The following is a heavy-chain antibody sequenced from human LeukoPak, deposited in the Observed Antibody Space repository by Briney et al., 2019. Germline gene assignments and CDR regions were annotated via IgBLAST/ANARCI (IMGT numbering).Heavy chain of an antibody. D-gene: IGHD3-3*01. V-gene: IGHV3-21*01. Sequence: MPGGSLRLSCAASGFTFSSYSMNWVRQAPGKGLEWVSSISSSSSYIYYADSVKGRFTISRDNAKNSLYLQMNSLRAEDTAVYYCARDPGGVRYYYYMDVWGKGTKVTVSS. CDR1: GFTFSSYS. J-gene: IGHJ6*03. CDR3: ARDPGGVRYYYYMDV. CDR2: ISSSSSYI.